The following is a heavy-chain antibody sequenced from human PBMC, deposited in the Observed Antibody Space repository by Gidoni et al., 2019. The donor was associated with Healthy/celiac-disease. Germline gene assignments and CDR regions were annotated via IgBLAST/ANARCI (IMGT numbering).Heavy chain of an antibody. Sequence: QGQPVASGGGVVKPVRSLRLSCAASGFTVSSYGMHGVRQAPGQGLEWVAVISYDGSNKYYADSVKCRFTISRDNSKNTLYLQMNSLRAEDTSVYYCAKSYGMDVWGQGTTVTVSS. V-gene: IGHV3-30*18. CDR1: GFTVSSYG. CDR2: ISYDGSNK. J-gene: IGHJ6*02. CDR3: AKSYGMDV.